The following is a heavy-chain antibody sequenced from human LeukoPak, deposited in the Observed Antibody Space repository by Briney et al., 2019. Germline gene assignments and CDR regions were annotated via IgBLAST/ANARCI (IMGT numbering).Heavy chain of an antibody. CDR3: AGQVDY. J-gene: IGHJ4*02. CDR2: INHSGST. Sequence: SKTLSLTCAVYGGSFSGYYWSWIRQPPGKGLEWIGEINHSGSTNYNPSLKSRVTISVDTSKNQFSLKLSSVTAADTAVYYCAGQVDYWGQGTLVTVSS. CDR1: GGSFSGYY. V-gene: IGHV4-34*01.